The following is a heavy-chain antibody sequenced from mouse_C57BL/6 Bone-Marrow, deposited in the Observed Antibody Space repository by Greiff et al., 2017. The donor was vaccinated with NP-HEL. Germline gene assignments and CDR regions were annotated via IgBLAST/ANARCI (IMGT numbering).Heavy chain of an antibody. Sequence: EVMLVESGGGLVQPGGSLSLSCAASGFTFTDYYMSWVRQPPGKALEWLGFIRNKANGYTTESSASVKGRFTISRDNSQSILYLQMNALRAEDSATYYCARSVTTVAPWYFDVWGTGTTVTVSS. J-gene: IGHJ1*03. D-gene: IGHD1-1*01. CDR1: GFTFTDYY. CDR2: IRNKANGYTT. CDR3: ARSVTTVAPWYFDV. V-gene: IGHV7-3*01.